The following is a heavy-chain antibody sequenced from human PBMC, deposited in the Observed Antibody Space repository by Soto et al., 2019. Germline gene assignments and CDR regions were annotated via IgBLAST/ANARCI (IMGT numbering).Heavy chain of an antibody. Sequence: GGSLRLSCAASGFTFSSYAMSWVRQAPGKGLEWVSAISGSGGSTYYADSVKGRLTISRDNAKNSLYLQMNSLRAEDTAVYYCALGVYYYYYGMDVWGQGTTVTVSS. V-gene: IGHV3-23*01. CDR2: ISGSGGST. CDR1: GFTFSSYA. CDR3: ALGVYYYYYGMDV. J-gene: IGHJ6*02.